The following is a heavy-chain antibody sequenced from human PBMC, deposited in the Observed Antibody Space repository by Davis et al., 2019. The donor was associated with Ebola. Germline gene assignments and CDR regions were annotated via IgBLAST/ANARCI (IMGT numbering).Heavy chain of an antibody. CDR3: ARGVIWYSSSRDAFDI. CDR2: IYYSGST. CDR1: GGSISSSSYY. J-gene: IGHJ3*02. D-gene: IGHD6-19*01. Sequence: MPSETLSLTCTVSGGSISSSSYYWGWIRQPPGKGLEWIGSIYYSGSTYYNPSLKSRVTISVDTSKNQFSLKLSSVTAADTAVYYCARGVIWYSSSRDAFDIWGQGTMVTVSS. V-gene: IGHV4-39*07.